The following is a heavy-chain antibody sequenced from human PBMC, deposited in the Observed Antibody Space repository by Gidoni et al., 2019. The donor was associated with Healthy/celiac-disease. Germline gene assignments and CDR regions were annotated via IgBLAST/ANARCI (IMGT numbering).Heavy chain of an antibody. V-gene: IGHV3-33*01. CDR1: GFTCSSYG. D-gene: IGHD3-10*01. CDR3: ARDRSSEIDY. CDR2: IWYDGSNK. J-gene: IGHJ4*02. Sequence: QVQLVESGGGVVQPGRSLRLSCAASGFTCSSYGMHWVSQAPGKGLEWVAVIWYDGSNKYYADSVKGRFTISRDNSKTTLYLQMNSLRAEDTAVYYCARDRSSEIDYWGQGTLVTVSS.